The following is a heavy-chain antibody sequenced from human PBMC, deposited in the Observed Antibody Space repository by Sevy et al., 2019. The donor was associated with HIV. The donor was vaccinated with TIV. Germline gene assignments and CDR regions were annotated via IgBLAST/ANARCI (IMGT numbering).Heavy chain of an antibody. CDR3: ASGSGSYYDAFHI. Sequence: SETLSLTCSVSGGSISGNFWTWIRQPPGKGLEWIGYIYYSGSTNSNPPLKSLVSISLDTSKNQFSLRLNSVTAADTAVYYCASGSGSYYDAFHIWGQGTMVTVSS. V-gene: IGHV4-59*01. CDR2: IYYSGST. J-gene: IGHJ3*02. CDR1: GGSISGNF. D-gene: IGHD1-26*01.